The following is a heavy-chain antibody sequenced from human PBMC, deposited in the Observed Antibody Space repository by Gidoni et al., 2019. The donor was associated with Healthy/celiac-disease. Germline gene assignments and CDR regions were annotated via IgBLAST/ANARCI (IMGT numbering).Heavy chain of an antibody. CDR1: VYTFTIFY. Sequence: VQLVQSGAEVQKPGASVQVSCKASVYTFTIFYMHWVRQAPGQGLEWMGIINPSGGSKSYEQKFQGRVTMTRDTSTSTVYMELSSLRSEDTAVYYCARVGRSGYDFGFDYWGQGTLVTVSS. V-gene: IGHV1-46*03. D-gene: IGHD5-12*01. CDR3: ARVGRSGYDFGFDY. CDR2: INPSGGSK. J-gene: IGHJ4*02.